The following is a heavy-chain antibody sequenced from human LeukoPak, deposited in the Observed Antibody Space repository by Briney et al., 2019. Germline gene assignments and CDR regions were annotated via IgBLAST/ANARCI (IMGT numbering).Heavy chain of an antibody. D-gene: IGHD2-2*01. CDR2: IIPIFGTA. CDR3: ARGRGVVVTDGMDV. J-gene: IGHJ6*02. V-gene: IGHV1-69*13. CDR1: GYTFTSYG. Sequence: HRASVTVSCKASGYTFTSYGISWVRQAPGQGLEWMGGIIPIFGTANYAQKFQGRVTITADESTSTAYMELSSLRSEDTAVYYCARGRGVVVTDGMDVWGQGTTVTVSS.